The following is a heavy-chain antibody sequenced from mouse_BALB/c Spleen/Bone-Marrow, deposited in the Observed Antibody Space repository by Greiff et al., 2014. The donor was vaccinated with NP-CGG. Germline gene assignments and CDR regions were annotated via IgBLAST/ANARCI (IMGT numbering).Heavy chain of an antibody. CDR2: IWRGGST. Sequence: QVQLKESGPGLVQPSQSLSITCTVSGFSLTSYGVHRVRQSPGKGLEWLGVIWRGGSTDYNAAFMSRLSITKDNSKSQVFFKMNSLQADDTAIYYCAKNGDGYYAWFAYWGQGTLVTVSA. CDR1: GFSLTSYG. D-gene: IGHD2-3*01. V-gene: IGHV2-5*01. J-gene: IGHJ3*01. CDR3: AKNGDGYYAWFAY.